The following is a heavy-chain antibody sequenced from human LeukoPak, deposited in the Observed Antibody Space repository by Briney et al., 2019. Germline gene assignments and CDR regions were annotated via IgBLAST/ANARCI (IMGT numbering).Heavy chain of an antibody. J-gene: IGHJ4*02. D-gene: IGHD5-12*01. CDR1: GGSINSYY. V-gene: IGHV4-59*08. CDR3: ARHSGRLGPFDY. CDR2: IYYSGRT. Sequence: PSETLPLTCTVSGGSINSYYWRWIRQPPGKGLEYIGYIYYSGRTDYNPSLNSRVTISVDAFKDRFSLNLSSVTAADTAVYYCARHSGRLGPFDYWGQGTLVTVSS.